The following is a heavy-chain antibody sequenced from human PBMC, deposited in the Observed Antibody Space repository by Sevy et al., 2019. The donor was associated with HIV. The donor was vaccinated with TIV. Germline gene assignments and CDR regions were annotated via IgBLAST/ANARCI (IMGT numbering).Heavy chain of an antibody. CDR3: ARDRRNYAGQYFDY. D-gene: IGHD1-7*01. V-gene: IGHV3-11*06. CDR2: ISSGSTYT. Sequence: GGSLRLSCEVSGFTFSDFYMSWIRQAPGKGLEWVSDISSGSTYTKSADSVKGRFTISRDNAKNSLYRQMNSLRVEETAVYYCARDRRNYAGQYFDYWGQGTLVTVSS. J-gene: IGHJ4*02. CDR1: GFTFSDFY.